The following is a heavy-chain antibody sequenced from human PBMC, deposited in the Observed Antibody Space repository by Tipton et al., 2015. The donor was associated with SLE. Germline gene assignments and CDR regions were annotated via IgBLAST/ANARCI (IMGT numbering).Heavy chain of an antibody. D-gene: IGHD2-2*01. Sequence: SLRLSCAASGFTFSSYGMHWVRQAPGKGLEWVAFIRYDGSNKYYADSVKGRFTISRDNSKNTLYLQMNSLRAEDTAVYYCAKGKGVVVPAAMGGMDVWGQGTTVTVSS. CDR2: IRYDGSNK. CDR1: GFTFSSYG. CDR3: AKGKGVVVPAAMGGMDV. V-gene: IGHV3-30*02. J-gene: IGHJ6*02.